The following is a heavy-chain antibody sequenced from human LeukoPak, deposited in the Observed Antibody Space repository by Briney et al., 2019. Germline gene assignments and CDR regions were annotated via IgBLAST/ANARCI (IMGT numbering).Heavy chain of an antibody. D-gene: IGHD6-19*01. Sequence: PSETLSLTCAVYGGSFSGYYWSWIRQPPGKGLEWSGEINHSGSTNYNPSLKSRVTISVDTSKDQFSLKVNSVTAAETATYYCAREVAAGSYRGFDYWGQGTLVTVSS. CDR1: GGSFSGYY. CDR2: INHSGST. J-gene: IGHJ4*02. CDR3: AREVAAGSYRGFDY. V-gene: IGHV4-34*01.